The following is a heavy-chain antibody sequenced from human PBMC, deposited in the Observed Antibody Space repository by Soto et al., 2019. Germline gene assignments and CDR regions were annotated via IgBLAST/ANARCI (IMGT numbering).Heavy chain of an antibody. CDR2: ISGSGGST. V-gene: IGHV3-23*01. CDR3: AKVVGDGNDYYDV. J-gene: IGHJ4*02. D-gene: IGHD3-22*01. CDR1: GFTFSSYA. Sequence: PGGSLRLSCAASGFTFSSYAMSWVRQAPGKGLEWVSAISGSGGSTYYADSVKGRFTISRDTSKNTLYLQMDSLGAEDTAIYYCAKVVGDGNDYYDVWGQGTLVTVSS.